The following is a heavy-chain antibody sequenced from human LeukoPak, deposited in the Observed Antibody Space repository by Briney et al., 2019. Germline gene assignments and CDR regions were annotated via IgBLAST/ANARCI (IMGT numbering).Heavy chain of an antibody. CDR2: ISAYNGNT. CDR3: ARVLLWFGELFTGFDY. CDR1: GYTXTSYG. J-gene: IGHJ4*02. V-gene: IGHV1-18*01. Sequence: ASVKVSCKASGYTXTSYGISWVRQAPGQGLEWMGWISAYNGNTNYAQKLQGRVTMTTDTSTRTAYMELRSLRSDDTAVYYCARVLLWFGELFTGFDYWGQGTLVTVSS. D-gene: IGHD3-10*01.